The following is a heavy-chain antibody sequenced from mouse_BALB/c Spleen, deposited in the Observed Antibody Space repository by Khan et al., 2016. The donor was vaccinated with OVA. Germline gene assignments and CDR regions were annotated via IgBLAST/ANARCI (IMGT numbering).Heavy chain of an antibody. CDR1: GFNIKDTF. J-gene: IGHJ4*01. CDR2: IDPANGNT. V-gene: IGHV14-3*02. CDR3: ARYYGSSGMDY. Sequence: VQLKESGAEFVKPGASVKLSCTASGFNIKDTFMHWVKQRPEKGLEWIGRIDPANGNTKYDPKFQGQATISADTSSNTAYLQLSSLTSEDAAVYYCARYYGSSGMDYWGQGTSVTVSS. D-gene: IGHD1-1*01.